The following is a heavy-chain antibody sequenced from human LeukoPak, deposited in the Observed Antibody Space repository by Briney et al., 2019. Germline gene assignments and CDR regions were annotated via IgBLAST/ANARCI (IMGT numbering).Heavy chain of an antibody. D-gene: IGHD6-13*01. CDR1: GYTFTSYG. CDR2: ISAYNGNT. Sequence: ASVKVSCKASGYTFTSYGISWVRQAPGQGLEWMGWISAYNGNTNYAQKLQGRVTMTTDTSTSTAYMELRSLRSDDTAVYYCARGTLYSSSWYGSPYYYYMDVWGKGTTVTVSS. J-gene: IGHJ6*03. V-gene: IGHV1-18*01. CDR3: ARGTLYSSSWYGSPYYYYMDV.